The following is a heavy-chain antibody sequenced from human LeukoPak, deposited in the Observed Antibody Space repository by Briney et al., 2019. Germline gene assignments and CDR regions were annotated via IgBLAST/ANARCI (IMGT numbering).Heavy chain of an antibody. J-gene: IGHJ4*02. Sequence: GGSLRLSSAASGFPFSIYTMNWVRQAPGKGLEWVSSISGSSNDIYYADSVKGRFTISRDNAKNSLYLQMNSLRAEDTAVYYCATDYYCSGGSCYPPDWGQGTLVTVSS. CDR1: GFPFSIYT. CDR2: ISGSSNDI. V-gene: IGHV3-21*01. D-gene: IGHD2-15*01. CDR3: ATDYYCSGGSCYPPD.